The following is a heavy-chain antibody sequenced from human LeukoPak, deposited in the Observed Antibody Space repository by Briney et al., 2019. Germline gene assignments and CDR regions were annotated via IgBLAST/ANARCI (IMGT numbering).Heavy chain of an antibody. Sequence: PSQTLSLTRTVSGGSISSGDYYWSWIRQPPGKGLEWIAYMYYSGSTYYNPSLKSRVTMSADTSKNQLSLKLSSVTAADTAVYYCARPYYYDSRIDPWGQGILVTVPS. V-gene: IGHV4-30-4*01. CDR1: GGSISSGDYY. D-gene: IGHD3-22*01. J-gene: IGHJ5*02. CDR2: MYYSGST. CDR3: ARPYYYDSRIDP.